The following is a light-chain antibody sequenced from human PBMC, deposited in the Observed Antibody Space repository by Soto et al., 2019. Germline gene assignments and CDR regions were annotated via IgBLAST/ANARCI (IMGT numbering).Light chain of an antibody. Sequence: SYELTQPPSVSVSPGQTARITCSGDALPKQYAYWYQQKPGQAPLLVIYKDTERPSGIPERFSGSSSGTTVTLTISGVQAEDEADYYCQSADSSGPVFGGGTKVTVL. V-gene: IGLV3-25*03. CDR1: ALPKQY. CDR3: QSADSSGPV. CDR2: KDT. J-gene: IGLJ2*01.